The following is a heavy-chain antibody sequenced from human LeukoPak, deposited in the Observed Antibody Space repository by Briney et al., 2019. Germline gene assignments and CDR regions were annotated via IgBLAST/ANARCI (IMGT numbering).Heavy chain of an antibody. Sequence: SETLSLTCAVYGGSFSGYYWSWIRQPPGKGLEWIGEINHSGSTNYNPSHKSRVTISVDTSKNQFSLKLSSVTAADTAVYYCARGPFDGSGSYYKPRNFDYWGQGTLVTVSS. CDR2: INHSGST. CDR1: GGSFSGYY. V-gene: IGHV4-34*01. J-gene: IGHJ4*02. D-gene: IGHD3-10*01. CDR3: ARGPFDGSGSYYKPRNFDY.